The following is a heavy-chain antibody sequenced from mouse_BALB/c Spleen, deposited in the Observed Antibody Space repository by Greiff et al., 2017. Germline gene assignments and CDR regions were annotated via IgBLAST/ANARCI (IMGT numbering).Heavy chain of an antibody. V-gene: IGHV1S81*02. D-gene: IGHD1-1*01. CDR3: TRSYYYGSSYYAMDY. CDR1: GYTFTSYY. Sequence: QVQLKESGAELVKPGASVKLSCKASGYTFTSYYMYWVKQRPGQGLEWIGEINPSNGGTNFNEKFKSKATLTVDKSSSTAYMQLSSLTSEDSAVYYCTRSYYYGSSYYAMDYWGQGTSVTVSS. CDR2: INPSNGGT. J-gene: IGHJ4*01.